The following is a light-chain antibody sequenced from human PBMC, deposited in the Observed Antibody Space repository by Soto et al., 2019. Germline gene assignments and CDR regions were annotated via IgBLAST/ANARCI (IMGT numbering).Light chain of an antibody. J-gene: IGLJ3*02. CDR1: SSDVGGYNY. V-gene: IGLV2-8*01. CDR2: EVR. CDR3: SSYAGSNNLV. Sequence: QSALTQPPSASGSPGQSVTISCTGTSSDVGGYNYVSWYQQHPGKAPKLMIYEVRERPSGVSDRFSGSKSGNTASLTVSGLQADDEADYYCSSYAGSNNLVFGGGTKVTVL.